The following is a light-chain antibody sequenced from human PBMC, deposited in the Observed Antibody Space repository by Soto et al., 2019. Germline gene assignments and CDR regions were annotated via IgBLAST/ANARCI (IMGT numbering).Light chain of an antibody. V-gene: IGKV1-5*03. CDR3: QQYNNT. Sequence: DIQMTQSPSTLSASVGDRVTITCRASQSISNWLAWYQQKPGKAPKLLIYKASSLESGVPSSFSGSGSGTEFTLTINSLQPDDFATYYCQQYNNTFGQGTKVEIK. CDR1: QSISNW. J-gene: IGKJ1*01. CDR2: KAS.